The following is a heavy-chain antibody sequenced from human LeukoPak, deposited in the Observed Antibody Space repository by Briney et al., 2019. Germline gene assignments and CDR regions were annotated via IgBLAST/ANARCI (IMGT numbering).Heavy chain of an antibody. D-gene: IGHD2-2*02. CDR3: ARDVVPAAIGYYFDY. Sequence: GGSLRLSCAASGFTFSSYAMSWVRQAPGKGLEWVSTISGSGDSTYYADSVKGRFTISRDNAKNSVYLQMSSLRAEDTAVYYCARDVVPAAIGYYFDYWGQGTLVTVSS. CDR2: ISGSGDST. V-gene: IGHV3-23*01. CDR1: GFTFSSYA. J-gene: IGHJ4*02.